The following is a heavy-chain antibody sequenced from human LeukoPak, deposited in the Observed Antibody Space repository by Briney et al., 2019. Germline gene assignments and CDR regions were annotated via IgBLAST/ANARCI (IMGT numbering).Heavy chain of an antibody. D-gene: IGHD7-27*01. CDR1: GVSISSSSYY. Sequence: KPSETLSLTCTVSGVSISSSSYYWGWIRQPPGKGLEWIGSIYYSGSTYYSPSLKSRVTISVDTSKNQFSLKLSSVTAADTAVYYCARLRPNWGLAFDYWGQGTLVTVSS. CDR2: IYYSGST. J-gene: IGHJ4*02. V-gene: IGHV4-39*01. CDR3: ARLRPNWGLAFDY.